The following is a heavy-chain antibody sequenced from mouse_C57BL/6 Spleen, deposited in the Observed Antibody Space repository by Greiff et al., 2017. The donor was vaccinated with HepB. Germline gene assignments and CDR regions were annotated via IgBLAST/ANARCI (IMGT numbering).Heavy chain of an antibody. CDR3: ARHVYSNYGAY. V-gene: IGHV5-12*01. CDR2: ISNGGGST. D-gene: IGHD2-5*01. CDR1: GFTFSDYY. Sequence: DVMLVESGGGLVQPGGSLKLSCAASGFTFSDYYMYWVRQTPEMRLEWVAYISNGGGSTYYPDTVKGRFTISRDNAKNTLYLQMSRLKSEDTAMYYCARHVYSNYGAYWGQGTLVTVSA. J-gene: IGHJ3*01.